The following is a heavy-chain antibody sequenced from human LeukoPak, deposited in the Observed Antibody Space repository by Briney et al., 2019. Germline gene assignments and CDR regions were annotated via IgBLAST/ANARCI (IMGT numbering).Heavy chain of an antibody. V-gene: IGHV4-31*03. CDR1: GGSVSSGVYY. J-gene: IGHJ4*02. Sequence: SETLFLACTVSGGSVSSGVYYWSWIRQHPGKGLEWIGYIYYSGSTYYNPSLKSRVTISVDTSKNQFSLKLSSVTAADTAVYYCARGLVVVVATPQYFDYWGQRTLVTVSS. CDR3: ARGLVVVVATPQYFDY. CDR2: IYYSGST. D-gene: IGHD2-15*01.